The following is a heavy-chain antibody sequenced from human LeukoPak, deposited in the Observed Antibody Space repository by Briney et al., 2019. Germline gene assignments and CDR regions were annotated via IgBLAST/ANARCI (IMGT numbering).Heavy chain of an antibody. V-gene: IGHV4-61*02. CDR2: IYTGGST. CDR3: ARDSSSSGYFQH. J-gene: IGHJ1*01. CDR1: GGSISSGSYY. D-gene: IGHD6-6*01. Sequence: SETLSLTCTVSGGSISSGSYYWSWIRQPAGKGLEWIGRIYTGGSTNYNPSLKSRVTISVDTSKNQFSLKLSSVTAADTAVYYCARDSSSSGYFQHWGQGTLVTVSS.